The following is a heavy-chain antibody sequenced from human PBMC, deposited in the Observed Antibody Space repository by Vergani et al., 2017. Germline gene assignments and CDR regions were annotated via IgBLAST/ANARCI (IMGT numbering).Heavy chain of an antibody. J-gene: IGHJ4*02. CDR2: IYYSGST. D-gene: IGHD1-1*01. Sequence: QVQLQESGPGLVKPSETLSLTCTVSGGSISSYYWSWIRQPPGKGLEWIGYIYYSGSTNYNPSLESRVTISVDTSKNQFSLKLSSVTAADTAVYYCARQRGLERFVDYWGQGTLVTVSS. V-gene: IGHV4-59*08. CDR3: ARQRGLERFVDY. CDR1: GGSISSYY.